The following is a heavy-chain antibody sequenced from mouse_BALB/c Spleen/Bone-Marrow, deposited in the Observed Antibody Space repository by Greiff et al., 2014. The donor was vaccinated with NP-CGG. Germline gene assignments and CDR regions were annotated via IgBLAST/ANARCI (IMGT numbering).Heavy chain of an antibody. D-gene: IGHD1-1*01. V-gene: IGHV5-4*02. J-gene: IGHJ1*01. CDR3: ARDSYYYGSSYWYFDV. CDR1: GFTFSDYY. Sequence: DVKLVESGGGLVKPGGSLKLSCAASGFTFSDYYMYWVRQTPEKGLEWVATISDGGSYTYYPDSVKGRFTISRDNAKNSLYLQMTCLKSEDTAMYYCARDSYYYGSSYWYFDVWGAGTTVTVSS. CDR2: ISDGGSYT.